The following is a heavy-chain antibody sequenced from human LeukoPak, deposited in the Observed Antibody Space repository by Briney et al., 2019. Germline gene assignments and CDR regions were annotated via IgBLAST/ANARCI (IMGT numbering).Heavy chain of an antibody. V-gene: IGHV1-2*02. CDR1: GYTFPGYY. D-gene: IGHD6-6*01. Sequence: ASVKVSCKASGYTFPGYYMHWVRQAPGQGLEWMGWINPNSGGTNYAQKFQGRVTMTRDTSISTAYMELSRLRSDDTAVYYCAREHSGSYGKVFDYWGQGTLVTVSS. CDR3: AREHSGSYGKVFDY. CDR2: INPNSGGT. J-gene: IGHJ4*02.